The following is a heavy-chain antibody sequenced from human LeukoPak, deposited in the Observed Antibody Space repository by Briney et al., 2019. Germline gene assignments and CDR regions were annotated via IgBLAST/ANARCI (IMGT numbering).Heavy chain of an antibody. CDR2: IKSKTDGGTT. J-gene: IGHJ2*01. CDR1: GFTFSNAW. D-gene: IGHD1-20*01. V-gene: IGHV3-15*01. CDR3: TTAASITGTDWYFDL. Sequence: GGSLRLSCAASGFTFSNAWMSWVRQAPGKGLEWVGRIKSKTDGGTTDYAAPVKGRFTISRDDSKNTLYLQMNSLKTEDTAVYYCTTAASITGTDWYFDLWGRGTLVTVSS.